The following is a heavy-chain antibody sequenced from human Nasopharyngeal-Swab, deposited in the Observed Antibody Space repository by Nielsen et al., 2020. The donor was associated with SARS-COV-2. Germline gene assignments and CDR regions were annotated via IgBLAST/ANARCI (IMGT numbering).Heavy chain of an antibody. CDR2: ISYDGSNK. Sequence: GESLKISCAASGFTFSSYAMHWVRQAPGKGLEWVAVISYDGSNKYYADSVKGRFTISRDNSKNTLYLQMNSLRAEDTAVYYCARDSHLAAVRITVTTYNDYWGQGTLVTVSS. J-gene: IGHJ4*02. V-gene: IGHV3-30-3*01. CDR1: GFTFSSYA. D-gene: IGHD4-17*01. CDR3: ARDSHLAAVRITVTTYNDY.